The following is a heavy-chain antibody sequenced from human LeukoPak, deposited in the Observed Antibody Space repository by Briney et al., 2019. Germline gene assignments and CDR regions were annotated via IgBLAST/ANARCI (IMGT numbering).Heavy chain of an antibody. Sequence: GGSLRLSCAASGFTFSSYWMHWVRQAPGKGLVWVSRINSDGSGTSYADSVKGRFTISRDNAKNTLYLQMNSLRAEDTAVYYCARADDGANSWVNYWGQGTLVTVSS. CDR3: ARADDGANSWVNY. CDR1: GFTFSSYW. CDR2: INSDGSGT. D-gene: IGHD4-23*01. J-gene: IGHJ4*02. V-gene: IGHV3-74*01.